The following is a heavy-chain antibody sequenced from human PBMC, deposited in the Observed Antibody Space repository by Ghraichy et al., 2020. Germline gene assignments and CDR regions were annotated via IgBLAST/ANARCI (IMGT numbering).Heavy chain of an antibody. CDR1: GFIFSNQW. J-gene: IGHJ4*02. CDR2: INSDGTTT. D-gene: IGHD3-10*01. CDR3: ARATGDFLLNY. V-gene: IGHV3-74*01. Sequence: LSLTCAASGFIFSNQWMHWVRQVPGKGLVWVSRINSDGTTTNYADSVKGRFTISRDNAENTLYLQMNSLRAEDTAVYFCARATGDFLLNYWGQGALVTVSS.